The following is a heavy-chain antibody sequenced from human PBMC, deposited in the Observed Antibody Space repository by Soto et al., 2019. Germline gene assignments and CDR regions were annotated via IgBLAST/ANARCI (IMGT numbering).Heavy chain of an antibody. CDR1: GGSISHYY. D-gene: IGHD3-3*01. V-gene: IGHV4-4*07. CDR3: ARVAYHDFWRGSYSTDY. CDR2: IYTTGSTKDNPS. Sequence: QVQLQESGPGLVKPSETLSLTCTVSGGSISHYYWSWLRQPAGKGLEWIGRIYTTGSTKDNPSNYNPSLKSRLTMSVDTSQNRFSLRLSSVTAADTAVYYCARVAYHDFWRGSYSTDYWGQGTLVTVSS. J-gene: IGHJ4*02.